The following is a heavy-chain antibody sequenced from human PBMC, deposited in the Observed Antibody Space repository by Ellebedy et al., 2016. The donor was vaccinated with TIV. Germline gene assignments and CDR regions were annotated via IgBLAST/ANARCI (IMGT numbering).Heavy chain of an antibody. D-gene: IGHD3-9*01. V-gene: IGHV3-23*01. Sequence: GESLKISCAASGFTFSSYAMSWVRQAPGQGLEWVSGISGFEQTTHYADSVEGRFAISRDNSKNTLYLQMNSLRVEDTAVYYCARGGPYYDILTAHGRWGQGTLVTVSS. J-gene: IGHJ4*02. CDR3: ARGGPYYDILTAHGR. CDR1: GFTFSSYA. CDR2: ISGFEQTT.